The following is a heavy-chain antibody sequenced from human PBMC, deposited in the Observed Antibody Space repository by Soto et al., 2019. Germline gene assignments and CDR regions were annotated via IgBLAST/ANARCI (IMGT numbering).Heavy chain of an antibody. CDR2: ISSSGSTI. J-gene: IGHJ4*02. V-gene: IGHV3-11*01. D-gene: IGHD6-19*01. Sequence: LRLSCAVSGFTFSSYAMSLIRQAPGKGLEWVSYISSSGSTIYYADSVKGRFTISRDNAKNSLYLQMNSLRAEDTAVYYCARFLPVAGTLSFDYWGQGTLVTVSS. CDR1: GFTFSSYA. CDR3: ARFLPVAGTLSFDY.